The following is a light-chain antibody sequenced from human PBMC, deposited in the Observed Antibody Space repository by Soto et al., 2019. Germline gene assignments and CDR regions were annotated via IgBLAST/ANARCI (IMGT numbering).Light chain of an antibody. J-gene: IGKJ4*01. V-gene: IGKV3-15*01. Sequence: EIVMTQSPATLSVSPGEGTTLSCRSRKNVSSNLAWYLQKPGQAPRLLIYGASTRATGISARFSGSGSETEFTLTISSQQSEDFAVYYCQQYNNWPHTFGGGTKVEIK. CDR1: KNVSSN. CDR2: GAS. CDR3: QQYNNWPHT.